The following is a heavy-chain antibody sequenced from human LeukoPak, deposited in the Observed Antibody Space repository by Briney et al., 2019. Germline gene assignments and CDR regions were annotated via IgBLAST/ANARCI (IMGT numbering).Heavy chain of an antibody. CDR1: GFTFSSYG. D-gene: IGHD5-24*01. Sequence: GGSLRLSCAASGFTFSSYGMSWVRQAPGKGLEWVSAISGSGGSTYYASSVKGRFTISRDNSKNSLYLQMNSLRAEDMAVYYCAREQEVDGFDYWGQGTLVTVSS. J-gene: IGHJ4*02. CDR2: ISGSGGST. V-gene: IGHV3-23*01. CDR3: AREQEVDGFDY.